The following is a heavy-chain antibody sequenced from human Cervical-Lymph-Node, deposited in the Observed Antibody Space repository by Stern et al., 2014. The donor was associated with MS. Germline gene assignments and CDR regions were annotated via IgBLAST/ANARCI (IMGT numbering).Heavy chain of an antibody. Sequence: VQLVESGAEVKKPGASVKVSCKASGYTFGTSGTTYGLSWMRQAPGQGLEWLGWIRPYNGNPDIVPPLQGRVPLAKDTATNTAYLELRGLRTDDTAVYYCARERLGDFSDYHFDHWGQGTLVTVSS. V-gene: IGHV1-18*01. D-gene: IGHD4-11*01. CDR2: IRPYNGNP. CDR3: ARERLGDFSDYHFDH. CDR1: GYTFGTSGTTYG. J-gene: IGHJ4*02.